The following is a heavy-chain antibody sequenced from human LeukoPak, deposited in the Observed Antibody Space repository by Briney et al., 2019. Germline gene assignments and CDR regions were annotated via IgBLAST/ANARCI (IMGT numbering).Heavy chain of an antibody. CDR2: INHSGST. V-gene: IGHV4-34*01. Sequence: SETLSLTCAVYGGSFSGYYWSWIRQPPGKGLEWIGEINHSGSTNYNPSLKSRVTISVDTSKNQFSLKLSSVTAADTAVYYCASTRSNYYYGMDVWGQGTTVTVSS. J-gene: IGHJ6*02. CDR3: ASTRSNYYYGMDV. CDR1: GGSFSGYY.